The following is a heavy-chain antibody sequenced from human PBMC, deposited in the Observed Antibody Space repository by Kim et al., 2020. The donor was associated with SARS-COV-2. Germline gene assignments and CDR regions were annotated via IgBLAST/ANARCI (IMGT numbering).Heavy chain of an antibody. Sequence: GGSLRLSCAASGFTFSSYGMHWVRQAPGKGLEWVAVIWYDGSNKYYADSVKGRFTISRDNSKNTLYLQMNSLRAEDTAVYYCAKATTYYYDSSGYPDMGGDDYWGQGTLVTASS. V-gene: IGHV3-33*06. CDR1: GFTFSSYG. CDR3: AKATTYYYDSSGYPDMGGDDY. CDR2: IWYDGSNK. J-gene: IGHJ4*02. D-gene: IGHD3-22*01.